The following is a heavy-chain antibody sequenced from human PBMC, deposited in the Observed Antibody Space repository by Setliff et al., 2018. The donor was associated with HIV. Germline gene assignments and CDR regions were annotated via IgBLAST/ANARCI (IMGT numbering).Heavy chain of an antibody. J-gene: IGHJ3*02. D-gene: IGHD3-10*01. CDR2: INPDSGGA. Sequence: VASVKVSCKASGYTFTGYFMHWVRQAPGQSLEWMGRINPDSGGAEYAQKFQGRVTMTRDTSITTVYMELSSLRSDDTVVYYCARSKIEYGSDSFDIWGQGTMVTVSS. CDR3: ARSKIEYGSDSFDI. CDR1: GYTFTGYF. V-gene: IGHV1-2*05.